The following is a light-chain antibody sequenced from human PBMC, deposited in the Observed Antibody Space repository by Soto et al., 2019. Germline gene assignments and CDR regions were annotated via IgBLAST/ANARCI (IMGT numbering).Light chain of an antibody. CDR3: MQALPTPET. CDR2: LGS. V-gene: IGKV2-28*01. J-gene: IGKJ4*01. Sequence: EIVMTQSPLSLPVTPGEPASISCRSSQSLLHSNGYNYLDWYLQKPGQSPQLLIYLGSNRASGVTDRFSGNGSGTYFTLKISRVEAEDVWVYYCMQALPTPETFGGGNKVEIK. CDR1: QSLLHSNGYNY.